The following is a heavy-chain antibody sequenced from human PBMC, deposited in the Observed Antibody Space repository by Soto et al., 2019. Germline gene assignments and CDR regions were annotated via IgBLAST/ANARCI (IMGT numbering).Heavy chain of an antibody. CDR2: MYHSGST. CDR3: ARVRTYYYDNSGYYRYLDL. Sequence: QVQLQESGPGLVKPSGTLSLTCAVSGGSISSSNWWSWVRHSPGKGLEWIGEMYHSGSTSYNPSLKSRVNISIDKSKNQFSLKLTSVTAADTATYYCARVRTYYYDNSGYYRYLDLWGRGTLVTVSS. CDR1: GGSISSSNW. V-gene: IGHV4-4*02. D-gene: IGHD3-22*01. J-gene: IGHJ2*01.